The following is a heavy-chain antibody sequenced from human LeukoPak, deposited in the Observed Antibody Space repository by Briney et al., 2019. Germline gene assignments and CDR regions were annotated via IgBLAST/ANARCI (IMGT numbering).Heavy chain of an antibody. D-gene: IGHD1-1*01. Sequence: ASVKVSCKASGYTFTSYYMHWVRQAPGQGLEWMGIINPSGGSTSYAQKFQGRVTMTRDMSTSTVYMELSSLRSEDTAVYYCARGPPRKRGTRDYYMDVWGKGTTVTVSS. CDR2: INPSGGST. V-gene: IGHV1-46*01. J-gene: IGHJ6*03. CDR3: ARGPPRKRGTRDYYMDV. CDR1: GYTFTSYY.